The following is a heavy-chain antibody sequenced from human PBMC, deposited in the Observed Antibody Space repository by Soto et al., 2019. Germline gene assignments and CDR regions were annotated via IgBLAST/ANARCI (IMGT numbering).Heavy chain of an antibody. V-gene: IGHV3-21*01. CDR3: ARDDYGGNPQFDY. Sequence: PGGSLRLSCEASGFTFSSYSMNWVRQAPGKGLEWVSSISSSSSYIYYADSVKGRFTISRDNAKNSLYLQMNSLRAEDTAVYYCARDDYGGNPQFDYWGQGTLVTVSS. CDR2: ISSSSSYI. J-gene: IGHJ4*02. CDR1: GFTFSSYS. D-gene: IGHD4-17*01.